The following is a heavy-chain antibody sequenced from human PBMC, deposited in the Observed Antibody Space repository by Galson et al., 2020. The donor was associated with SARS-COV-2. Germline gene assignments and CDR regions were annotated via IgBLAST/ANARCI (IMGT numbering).Heavy chain of an antibody. CDR3: ARRRPVYEGSGYNLYHFDY. Sequence: SETLSLTCAVSGFSISGGYFWGWIRQPPGKGLQWIGDIYHSGSTYYNPSLKSRLTISVDTSKNQFSLKLNSVTAADTAVYYCARRRPVYEGSGYNLYHFDYWGQGTLVTVSS. V-gene: IGHV4-38-2*01. CDR2: IYHSGST. CDR1: GFSISGGYF. J-gene: IGHJ4*02. D-gene: IGHD3-22*01.